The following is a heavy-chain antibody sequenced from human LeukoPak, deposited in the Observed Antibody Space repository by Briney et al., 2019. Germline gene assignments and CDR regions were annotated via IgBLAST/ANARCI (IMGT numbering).Heavy chain of an antibody. Sequence: PGGSLRLSCAASGFTFSNYWMHWVRQVPGKGLVWVSRIKSDGRSGATYADSVKGRFTISRANAKNTLYLQMSSLRADDTDVHYCARGGSPPEALGDTFDIWGQGTTITVSS. V-gene: IGHV3-74*01. J-gene: IGHJ3*02. D-gene: IGHD1-26*01. CDR3: ARGGSPPEALGDTFDI. CDR1: GFTFSNYW. CDR2: IKSDGRSGA.